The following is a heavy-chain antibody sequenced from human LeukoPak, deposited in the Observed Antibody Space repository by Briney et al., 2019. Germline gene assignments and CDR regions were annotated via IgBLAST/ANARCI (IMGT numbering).Heavy chain of an antibody. Sequence: PSETLSLTCTVSGGSISSGGYYWSWIRQHPGKGLEWIGYIYYSGSTYYSPSLKSRVTISVDTSKNQFSLKLSSVTAADTAVYYCARGASTYYYDSSGYYFLHWGQGTLVTVSS. CDR3: ARGASTYYYDSSGYYFLH. CDR1: GGSISSGGYY. CDR2: IYYSGST. J-gene: IGHJ4*02. V-gene: IGHV4-31*03. D-gene: IGHD3-22*01.